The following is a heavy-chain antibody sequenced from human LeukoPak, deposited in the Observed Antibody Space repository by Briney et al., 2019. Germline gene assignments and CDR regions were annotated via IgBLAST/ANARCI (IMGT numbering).Heavy chain of an antibody. CDR2: TSPSGGTI. CDR1: GFTFSDYY. V-gene: IGHV3-11*01. Sequence: PGGSLRLSCAASGFTFSDYYTSWIRQAPETGLEWLSYTSPSGGTIYYTDSVKGRFTMSRDNAQNALYLEMNSLRAEDTAVYYCAREKKTEWTTGAFDMWGQGTMVIVSS. D-gene: IGHD3-3*01. CDR3: AREKKTEWTTGAFDM. J-gene: IGHJ3*02.